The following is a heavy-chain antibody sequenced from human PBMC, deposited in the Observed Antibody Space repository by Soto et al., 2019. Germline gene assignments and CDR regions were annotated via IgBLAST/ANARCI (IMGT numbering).Heavy chain of an antibody. V-gene: IGHV3-23*01. D-gene: IGHD1-26*01. CDR2: ITGGSGFT. J-gene: IGHJ4*02. Sequence: PGGSLRLSCAASGFTFSTFAMNWVRQAPGKGLEWVSGITGGSGFTFYADSVKGRFTTSRDDSENTLFLQMSSLRAEDTAKYYCVKSGPTNYFGFWGQGTLVTVSS. CDR1: GFTFSTFA. CDR3: VKSGPTNYFGF.